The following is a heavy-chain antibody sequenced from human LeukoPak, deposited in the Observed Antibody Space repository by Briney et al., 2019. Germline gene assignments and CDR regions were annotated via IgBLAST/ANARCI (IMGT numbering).Heavy chain of an antibody. D-gene: IGHD6-6*01. CDR2: IIPILGIA. CDR3: ARDQVPSIAARPCNIYFYP. V-gene: IGHV1-69*04. CDR1: EGTFSTYA. Sequence: SVKASDNPAEGTFSTYAISGVRRAPGQGLEWMGRIIPILGIANYAQKFQGRVTITADKSTSTAYMELSSLRSEDTAVYYCARDQVPSIAARPCNIYFYPWGQGTLVTVSS. J-gene: IGHJ5*02.